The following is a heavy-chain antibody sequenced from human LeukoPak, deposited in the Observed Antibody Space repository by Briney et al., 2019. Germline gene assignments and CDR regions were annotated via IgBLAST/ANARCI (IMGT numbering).Heavy chain of an antibody. CDR3: ARVRGAYCSTSDCKPFDWFDP. CDR1: GYSLTELS. J-gene: IGHJ5*02. Sequence: ASVKVSCKVSGYSLTELSMHWVRQATGQGLEWMGWMNPNSGNTGYAQKFQGRVTMTRDTSISTAYMELSSLTSEDTAVYYCARVRGAYCSTSDCKPFDWFDPWGQGTLVTVSS. CDR2: MNPNSGNT. D-gene: IGHD2-2*01. V-gene: IGHV1-8*01.